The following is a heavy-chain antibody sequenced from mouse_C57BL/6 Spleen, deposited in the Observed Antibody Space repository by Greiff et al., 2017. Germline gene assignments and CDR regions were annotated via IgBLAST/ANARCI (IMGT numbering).Heavy chain of an antibody. CDR3: ARHDGYHWYFDV. V-gene: IGHV2-6-1*01. CDR1: GFSLTSSG. CDR2: IWSDGST. J-gene: IGHJ1*03. D-gene: IGHD2-3*01. Sequence: VQLQQSGPGLVAPSQSLSITCTVSGFSLTSSGVHWVRQPPGKGLAWLVVIWSDGSTTYNSALKSRLSISKDNSKSQVFLKMNSLQTDDTAMYYCARHDGYHWYFDVWGTGTTVTVSS.